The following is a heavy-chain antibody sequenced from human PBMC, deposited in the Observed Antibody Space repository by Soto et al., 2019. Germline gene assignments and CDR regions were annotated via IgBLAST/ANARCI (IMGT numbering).Heavy chain of an antibody. V-gene: IGHV3-21*01. D-gene: IGHD6-13*01. CDR3: ARESVPHRLERQIAEAGSYPNY. J-gene: IGHJ4*02. CDR2: ISSSSSYI. Sequence: PGGSLRLSCAASGFTFSGYSMNWVRQAPGKGLEWVSSISSSSSYIYYADSVKSRFTISRDNAKNSLYLQMNSLRAEDTAVYYCARESVPHRLERQIAEAGSYPNYWGPGTLVTVSS. CDR1: GFTFSGYS.